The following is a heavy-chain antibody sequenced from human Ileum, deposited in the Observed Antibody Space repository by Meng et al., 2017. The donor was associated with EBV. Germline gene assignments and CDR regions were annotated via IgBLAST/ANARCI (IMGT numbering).Heavy chain of an antibody. CDR2: IHYSGST. CDR1: GGSLSRSSYY. V-gene: IGHV4-39*07. J-gene: IGHJ4*02. D-gene: IGHD3-22*01. CDR3: ARTYYYDSSGYAPVDY. Sequence: QRQDSRPGLVHLSSTLALTCSVSGGSLSRSSYYWGWIRQPTGKGLEWIGNIHYSGSTYYNPSLKSRVTISVDTSKNQFSLKLRSVTAADTAVYYCARTYYYDSSGYAPVDYWGQGTLVTVSS.